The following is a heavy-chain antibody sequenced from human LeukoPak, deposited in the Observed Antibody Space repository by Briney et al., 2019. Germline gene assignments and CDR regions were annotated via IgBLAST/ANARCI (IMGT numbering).Heavy chain of an antibody. CDR3: ARGLSNGDSRYNWFGP. V-gene: IGHV3-48*03. D-gene: IGHD2-8*01. J-gene: IGHJ5*02. CDR2: IGFSGTAI. CDR1: SFSFNDYD. Sequence: GGSLRLSCTTSSFSFNDYDMNWVRQAPGKGLEWISHIGFSGTAITYADSVKGRFIISRDNAKNSLHLQMNSLRAEDTAVYYCARGLSNGDSRYNWFGPWGQGTLVTVSS.